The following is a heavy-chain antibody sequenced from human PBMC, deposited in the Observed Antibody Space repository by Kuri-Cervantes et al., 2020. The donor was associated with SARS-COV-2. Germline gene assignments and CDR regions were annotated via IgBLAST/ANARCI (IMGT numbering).Heavy chain of an antibody. V-gene: IGHV3-30*03. J-gene: IGHJ6*02. Sequence: GESLKISCAASGFTFSSYGMHWVGQAPGKGLEWVAVISYDGSNKYYEDSVKGRFTISRDNSKNTLYLQMNSLRAEDTAVYYCERAIGYYYYYGMDVWGQGTTVTVSS. D-gene: IGHD2/OR15-2a*01. CDR2: ISYDGSNK. CDR1: GFTFSSYG. CDR3: ERAIGYYYYYGMDV.